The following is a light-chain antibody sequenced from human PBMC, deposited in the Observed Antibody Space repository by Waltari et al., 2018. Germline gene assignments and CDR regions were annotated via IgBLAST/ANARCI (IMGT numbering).Light chain of an antibody. J-gene: IGKJ2*01. CDR1: RGTSNS. V-gene: IGKV1-NL1*01. CDR2: AAS. Sequence: DIQMTQSPSSLSAFVGDRVTITCRASRGTSNSLAWYQQKPGKAPQLLIYAASTLQTGVPSRFSGSGSGTIYTLAIANLQPEDFATYYCQHYYSSPPTFGQGTKLEI. CDR3: QHYYSSPPT.